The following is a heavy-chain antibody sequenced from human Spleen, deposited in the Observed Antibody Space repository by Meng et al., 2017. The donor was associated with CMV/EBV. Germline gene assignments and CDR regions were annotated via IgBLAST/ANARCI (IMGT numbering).Heavy chain of an antibody. V-gene: IGHV4-30-4*08. D-gene: IGHD3-16*02. CDR2: IYYSGST. CDR3: ARVQGELSLYPDY. CDR1: VGSISSGYYY. Sequence: SVGSISSGYYYWSWIRQPPGKGLEWIGYIYYSGSTYYNPSLKSRVTISVDTSKNQFSLKLSSVTAADTAVYYCARVQGELSLYPDYWGQGTLVTVSS. J-gene: IGHJ4*02.